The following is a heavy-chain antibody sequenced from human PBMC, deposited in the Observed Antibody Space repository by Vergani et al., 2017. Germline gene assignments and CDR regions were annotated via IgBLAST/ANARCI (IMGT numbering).Heavy chain of an antibody. CDR3: AREGSSGGALTGAFDI. V-gene: IGHV1-2*02. CDR1: GYTFTGYY. CDR2: INPNSGGT. J-gene: IGHJ3*02. D-gene: IGHD1-14*01. Sequence: QVQLVQSGAEVKKPGASVKVSCKASGYTFTGYYMHWVRQAPGQGLEWMGWINPNSGGTNYAQKFQGRVTMTRETSISTAYMELSRLRSDDTAVYYCAREGSSGGALTGAFDIWGQGTMVTVSS.